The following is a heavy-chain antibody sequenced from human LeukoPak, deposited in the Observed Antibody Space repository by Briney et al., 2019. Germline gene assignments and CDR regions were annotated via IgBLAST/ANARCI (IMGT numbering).Heavy chain of an antibody. Sequence: PGGSLRLSCAASGFTVSSNYMSWVRQAPGKGLEWVSVIYSGGSTYYADSVKGRFTISRDNSKNTPYLQMNSLRAEDTAVYYCARDGSLGYCSGGSCYLNYYYYYGMDVWGQGTTVTVSS. CDR2: IYSGGST. J-gene: IGHJ6*02. D-gene: IGHD2-15*01. CDR3: ARDGSLGYCSGGSCYLNYYYYYGMDV. V-gene: IGHV3-53*05. CDR1: GFTVSSNY.